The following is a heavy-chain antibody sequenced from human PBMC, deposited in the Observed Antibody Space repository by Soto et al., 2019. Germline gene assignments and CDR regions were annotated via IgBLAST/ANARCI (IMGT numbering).Heavy chain of an antibody. Sequence: GSLRLSCATSGFTFSSYAMSWVRQAPGKGLEWVSGTSGSGGSTYYADSVKGRFTISRDNSKNTLYLQMNGLRAEDTAVYYCAKLRFSDYWGQGTLVTVSS. CDR2: TSGSGGST. CDR3: AKLRFSDY. J-gene: IGHJ4*02. D-gene: IGHD3-3*01. V-gene: IGHV3-23*01. CDR1: GFTFSSYA.